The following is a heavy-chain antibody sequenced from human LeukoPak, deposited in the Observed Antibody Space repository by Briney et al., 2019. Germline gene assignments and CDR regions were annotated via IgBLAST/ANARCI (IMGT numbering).Heavy chain of an antibody. J-gene: IGHJ6*02. CDR3: ARGLYVGSSSWYDYYYGMDV. CDR1: GDSVSSNSAA. CDR2: TYYRSKWYN. V-gene: IGHV6-1*01. Sequence: SQTLSLTCAISGDSVSSNSAAWNWIRQSPSRGLEWLGRTYYRSKWYNDYAVSVKSRITINPDTSKNQFSLQLNSVTPEDTAVYYCARGLYVGSSSWYDYYYGMDVWGQGTSVTVSS. D-gene: IGHD6-13*01.